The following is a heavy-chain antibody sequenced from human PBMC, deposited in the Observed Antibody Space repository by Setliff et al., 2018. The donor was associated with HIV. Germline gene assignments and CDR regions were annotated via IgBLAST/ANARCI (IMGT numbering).Heavy chain of an antibody. D-gene: IGHD1-1*01. CDR3: ARDWNGDGRSIDS. Sequence: GSLRLSCAASGFTFSAHQMSWVRQPPGKGLEWVANIKADGTYKYYVDSVKGRFAISRDNSKNSLYLQMNSLRAGDTAVYYCARDWNGDGRSIDSWGQGTLVTVSS. V-gene: IGHV3-7*03. J-gene: IGHJ5*01. CDR1: GFTFSAHQ. CDR2: IKADGTYK.